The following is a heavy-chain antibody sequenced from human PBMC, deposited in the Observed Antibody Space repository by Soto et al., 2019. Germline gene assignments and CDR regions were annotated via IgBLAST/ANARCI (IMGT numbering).Heavy chain of an antibody. Sequence: SETLSLTCTVSGGSISSSNWWSWVRQPPGKGLEWIGEIHHSGSTNYNRSFKSRVTISVDKSKNQFSLKLSSVTAADTAVYYCASRRGIATTGNWFDPWGQGTLVTVSS. D-gene: IGHD6-13*01. CDR1: GGSISSSNW. CDR3: ASRRGIATTGNWFDP. J-gene: IGHJ5*02. CDR2: IHHSGST. V-gene: IGHV4-4*02.